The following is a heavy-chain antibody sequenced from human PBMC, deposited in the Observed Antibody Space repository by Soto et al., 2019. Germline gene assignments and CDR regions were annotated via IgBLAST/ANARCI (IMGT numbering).Heavy chain of an antibody. CDR1: GGSVSSSDYY. J-gene: IGHJ4*02. V-gene: IGHV4-39*01. Sequence: ETLSLTCTVSGGSVSSSDYYWSWIRQPPGKGLEWIGEITHTGRTNYNPSLKSRLTISVDTSKNEFSLKLSSVTAADTSMYYCARIYCTSTTCYVVSWGQGTLVTVSS. D-gene: IGHD2-2*01. CDR3: ARIYCTSTTCYVVS. CDR2: ITHTGRT.